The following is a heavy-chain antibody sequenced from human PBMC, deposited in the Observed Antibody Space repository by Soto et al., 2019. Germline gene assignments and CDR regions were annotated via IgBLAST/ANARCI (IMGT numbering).Heavy chain of an antibody. Sequence: QVQLVESGGGVVQPGRSLRLSCAASGFTFSSYGMHWVRQAPGKGLEWVAVISYDGSNKYYADSVKGRFTISRDNSKNTLYLQMNSLRAEDMAVYYCAKRPIRWFGELWGGVDYWGQGTLVTVSS. V-gene: IGHV3-30*18. CDR1: GFTFSSYG. J-gene: IGHJ4*02. CDR3: AKRPIRWFGELWGGVDY. D-gene: IGHD3-10*01. CDR2: ISYDGSNK.